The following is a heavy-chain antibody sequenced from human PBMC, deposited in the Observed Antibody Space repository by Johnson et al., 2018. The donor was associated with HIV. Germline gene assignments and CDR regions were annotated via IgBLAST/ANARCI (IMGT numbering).Heavy chain of an antibody. Sequence: QVQLVESGGGVVQPGKSLTLSCVVSGLSFSNFGIHWVRQAPGKGLEWVAFISYDGNNKYYADSVTGRFTFSRDNSKNTLYLQMNSLRAEDTAVYYCGKDDLGWELSHDDAFDIWGQGTMVIVSS. D-gene: IGHD1-26*01. CDR2: ISYDGNNK. CDR1: GLSFSNFG. J-gene: IGHJ3*02. CDR3: GKDDLGWELSHDDAFDI. V-gene: IGHV3-30*18.